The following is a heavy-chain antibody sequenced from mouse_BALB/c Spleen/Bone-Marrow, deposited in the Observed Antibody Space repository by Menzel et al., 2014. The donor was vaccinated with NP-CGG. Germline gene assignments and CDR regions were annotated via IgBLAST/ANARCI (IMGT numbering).Heavy chain of an antibody. CDR1: GFTFSSFG. Sequence: DVKLVESGGGLVQPGGSRKLSCAASGFTFSSFGMHWVRQAPEKGLEWVAYISSGSCTIFYADTVKGRFTVSRDNPKNTLFLQMTSLRSEDTAMYFCTRGGNWDDFDSWGQGTTLTVSS. CDR3: TRGGNWDDFDS. CDR2: ISSGSCTI. J-gene: IGHJ2*01. V-gene: IGHV5-17*02. D-gene: IGHD4-1*01.